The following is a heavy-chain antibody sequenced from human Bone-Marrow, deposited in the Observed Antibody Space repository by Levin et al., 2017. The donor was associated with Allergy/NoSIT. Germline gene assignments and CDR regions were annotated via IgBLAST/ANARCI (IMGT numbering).Heavy chain of an antibody. Sequence: AASVKVSCKASGYTFTSYYMHLVRQAPGQGLEWMGIINPNGGSTSYAQKFQGRVTMTRDTSTSTVYMELSSLRSEDTAVYYCARDTGIAVAGSRPGYWGQGTLVTVSS. CDR3: ARDTGIAVAGSRPGY. J-gene: IGHJ4*02. V-gene: IGHV1-46*01. CDR1: GYTFTSYY. D-gene: IGHD6-19*01. CDR2: INPNGGST.